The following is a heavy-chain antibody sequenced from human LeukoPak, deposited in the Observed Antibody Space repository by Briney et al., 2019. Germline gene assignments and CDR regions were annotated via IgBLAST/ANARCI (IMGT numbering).Heavy chain of an antibody. CDR3: ARDAYGSGFGDYFDY. D-gene: IGHD3-10*01. CDR2: ISSSGDTI. CDR1: GFNFSDYY. J-gene: IGHJ4*02. Sequence: GGSLRLSCAASGFNFSDYYMTWIRLAPGKGLEWVAYISSSGDTIYYAGSVKGRFTISRDNAKNSLYLQMNSLRVEDTAVYYCARDAYGSGFGDYFDYWGQGTLVTVSS. V-gene: IGHV3-11*01.